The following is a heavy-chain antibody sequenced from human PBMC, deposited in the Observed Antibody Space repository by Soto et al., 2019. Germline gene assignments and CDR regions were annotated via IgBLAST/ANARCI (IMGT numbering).Heavy chain of an antibody. V-gene: IGHV1-69*06. Sequence: SVKVSCKASGGTFSSYAISWVRQAPGQGLEWMGGIIPIFGTANYAQKFQGRVTITADKSTSTAYMELSSLRSEDAAVYYCAAAGPCSSTSCYSRRDFDYWGQGTLVPVSS. CDR1: GGTFSSYA. D-gene: IGHD2-2*01. CDR2: IIPIFGTA. CDR3: AAAGPCSSTSCYSRRDFDY. J-gene: IGHJ4*02.